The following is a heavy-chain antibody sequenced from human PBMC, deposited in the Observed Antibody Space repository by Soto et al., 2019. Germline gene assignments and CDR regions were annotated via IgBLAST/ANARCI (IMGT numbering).Heavy chain of an antibody. CDR1: GYSISSGYY. CDR2: IYHSGST. J-gene: IGHJ6*02. Sequence: SETLSLTCAVSGYSISSGYYWGWIRQPPGKGLEWIGSIYHSGSTYYNPSLKSRVTISVDTSKNQFSLKLSSVTAAATAVYYCARDGRPYYDFWSGYYPYYYYYGMDVWGQGTTVTVSS. CDR3: ARDGRPYYDFWSGYYPYYYYYGMDV. V-gene: IGHV4-38-2*02. D-gene: IGHD3-3*01.